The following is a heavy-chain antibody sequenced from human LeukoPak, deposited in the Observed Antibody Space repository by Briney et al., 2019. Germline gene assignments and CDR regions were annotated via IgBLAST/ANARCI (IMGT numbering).Heavy chain of an antibody. CDR3: ARARVVGASDY. CDR2: ISAYNGNT. J-gene: IGHJ4*02. V-gene: IGHV1-18*01. Sequence: GASVKVSCKASGYTFTSYGISWVRQAPGPGREGMGWISAYNGNTNYAQKHQGRVTMTTDTSTSTAYMELRSLRSDDTAVYYCARARVVGASDYWGQGTLVTVSS. CDR1: GYTFTSYG. D-gene: IGHD1-26*01.